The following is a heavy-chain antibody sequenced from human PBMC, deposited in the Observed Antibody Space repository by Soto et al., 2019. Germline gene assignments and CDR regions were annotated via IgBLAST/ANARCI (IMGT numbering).Heavy chain of an antibody. CDR1: VFTWSTFA. CDR3: ARDGLPDDFRSGGYWFDP. CDR2: ISHDGLIE. Sequence: GSLRLSGAASVFTWSTFALHWVRQAPGEGLEWVALISHDGLIEKYADSVKGRFTISRDNSKNTLYMQMDSLRLEDTGVYYCARDGLPDDFRSGGYWFDPWGQGTQVTVSS. V-gene: IGHV3-30-3*01. J-gene: IGHJ5*02. D-gene: IGHD3-3*01.